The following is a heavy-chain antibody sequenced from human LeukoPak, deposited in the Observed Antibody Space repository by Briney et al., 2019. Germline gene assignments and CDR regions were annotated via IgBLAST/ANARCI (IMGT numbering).Heavy chain of an antibody. CDR3: ARADFGYDDAFDI. D-gene: IGHD5-12*01. Sequence: PSETLSLTCAVYGGSFSGYYWSWIRQPPGKGLEWIGEINHSGSTNYNPSLKSRVTISVDTSKNQFSLKLSSETAADTAVYYCARADFGYDDAFDIWGQGTMVTVSS. J-gene: IGHJ3*02. CDR1: GGSFSGYY. V-gene: IGHV4-34*01. CDR2: INHSGST.